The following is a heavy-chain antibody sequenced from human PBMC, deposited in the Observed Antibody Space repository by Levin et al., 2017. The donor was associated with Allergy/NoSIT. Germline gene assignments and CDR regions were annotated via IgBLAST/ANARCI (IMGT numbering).Heavy chain of an antibody. V-gene: IGHV3-13*01. CDR1: GFTFSSYD. Sequence: GGSLRLSCAASGFTFSSYDMHWVRQATGKGLEWVSAIGTAGDTYYPGSVKGRFTISRENAKNSLYLQMNSLRAGDTAVYYCAREGIAAAGTPTYYDGMDVWGQGTTVTVSS. CDR3: AREGIAAAGTPTYYDGMDV. J-gene: IGHJ6*02. D-gene: IGHD6-13*01. CDR2: IGTAGDT.